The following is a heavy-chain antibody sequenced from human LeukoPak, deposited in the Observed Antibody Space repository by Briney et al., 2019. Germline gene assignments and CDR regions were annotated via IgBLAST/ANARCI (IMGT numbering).Heavy chain of an antibody. Sequence: GGSLRLSCAASGFTVSSNYMSWVRQAPGKGLEWVSVIYSGGSTYYADSVKGRFTISRDNSKNTLYLQMNSLRAEDTAVYYCARMDGDCSSTSCYLSLDYWGQGTLVTVSS. CDR1: GFTVSSNY. CDR3: ARMDGDCSSTSCYLSLDY. J-gene: IGHJ4*02. V-gene: IGHV3-66*01. CDR2: IYSGGST. D-gene: IGHD2-2*01.